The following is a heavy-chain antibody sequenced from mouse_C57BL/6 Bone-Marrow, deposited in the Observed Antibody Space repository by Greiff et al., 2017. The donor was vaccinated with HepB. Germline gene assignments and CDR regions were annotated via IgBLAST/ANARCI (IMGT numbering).Heavy chain of an antibody. D-gene: IGHD1-1*01. CDR1: GYTFTDYN. V-gene: IGHV1-18*01. CDR2: INPNNGGT. CDR3: AIDGSSPYWYFDV. Sequence: EVKLQESGPELVKPGASVKIPCKASGYTFTDYNMDWVKQSHGKSLEWIGDINPNNGGTIYNQKFKGKATLTVDKSSSTAYMELRSLTSEDTAVYYGAIDGSSPYWYFDVWGTGTTVTVSS. J-gene: IGHJ1*03.